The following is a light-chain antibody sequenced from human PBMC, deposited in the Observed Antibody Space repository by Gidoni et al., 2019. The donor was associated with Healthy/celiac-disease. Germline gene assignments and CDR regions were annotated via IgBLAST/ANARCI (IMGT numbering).Light chain of an antibody. Sequence: QSALTQPRSVSGSPGQSVTISCTGTSSDVGGYKYVSWYQQHPGKAPKLMIDDVTKRPSGVPDRFSGSKSDNTASLTISGLQAEDEADYYCCSYAGSYTFLFGGGTKLTVL. CDR1: SSDVGGYKY. J-gene: IGLJ2*01. CDR2: DVT. CDR3: CSYAGSYTFL. V-gene: IGLV2-11*01.